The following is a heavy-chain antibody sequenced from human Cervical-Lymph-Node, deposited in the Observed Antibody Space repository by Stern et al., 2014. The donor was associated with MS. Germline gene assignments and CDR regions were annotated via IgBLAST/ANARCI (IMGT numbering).Heavy chain of an antibody. CDR1: GFTFDDYA. Sequence: EVQLVESGGGLVQPGRSLRLSCAASGFTFDDYAMHWVRQAPGKGLEWVSGISWNSGSIGYADSVKGRFTISRDNAKNSLYLQMNSLRAEDTALYYCAKGGRAVAGTPLNYWGQGTLVTVSS. D-gene: IGHD6-19*01. V-gene: IGHV3-9*01. CDR3: AKGGRAVAGTPLNY. J-gene: IGHJ4*02. CDR2: ISWNSGSI.